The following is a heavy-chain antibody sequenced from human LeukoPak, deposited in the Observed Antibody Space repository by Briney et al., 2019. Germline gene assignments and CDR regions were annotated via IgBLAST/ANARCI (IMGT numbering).Heavy chain of an antibody. Sequence: ASVKVSCKASGYTFTSYYIHWVRQAPGQGLEWMGIINPSGGTTNYAQNFQGRLTMTRDTSTSTVYMDLSRLRSDDTAVYYCARGSSWYPFDYWGQGTLVTVSS. V-gene: IGHV1-46*01. CDR3: ARGSSWYPFDY. CDR2: INPSGGTT. CDR1: GYTFTSYY. J-gene: IGHJ4*02. D-gene: IGHD6-13*01.